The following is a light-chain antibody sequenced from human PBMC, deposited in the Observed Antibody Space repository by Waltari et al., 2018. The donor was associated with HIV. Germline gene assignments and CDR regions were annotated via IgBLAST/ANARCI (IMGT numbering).Light chain of an antibody. CDR2: SAS. Sequence: DIQMTQSPRSLSASVGETVTFTCRSSQKVRTYVNWYQQTLGRPPRLLIFSASSLQSGVLSRFSGRGSGTDFTLTIKNLQPEDFATYYCEQNYDFTRTFGQGTTVG. CDR3: EQNYDFTRT. J-gene: IGKJ1*01. CDR1: QKVRTY. V-gene: IGKV1-39*01.